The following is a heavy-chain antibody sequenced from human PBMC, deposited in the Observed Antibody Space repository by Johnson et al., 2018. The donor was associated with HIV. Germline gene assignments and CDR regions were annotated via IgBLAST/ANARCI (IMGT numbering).Heavy chain of an antibody. D-gene: IGHD2-21*01. CDR1: GFTFDDYG. CDR3: AKEVAYCGGDCYSGAFDI. J-gene: IGHJ3*02. CDR2: INWNGGST. Sequence: VQLVESGGGVVRPGGSLRLSCAASGFTFDDYGMSWVRQAPGKWLEWVSGINWNGGSTGYADSVKGRFTISRDNAKNSLYLQMNSLRAEDTALYYCAKEVAYCGGDCYSGAFDIWGQGTMVTVSS. V-gene: IGHV3-20*04.